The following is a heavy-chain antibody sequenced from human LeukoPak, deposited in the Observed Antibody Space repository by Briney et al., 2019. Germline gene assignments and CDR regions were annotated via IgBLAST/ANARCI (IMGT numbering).Heavy chain of an antibody. J-gene: IGHJ4*02. CDR3: AKAVSDYYDSSGYYDY. CDR2: ISGSGGST. Sequence: GGSLRLSCAASGFTFSSYGMSWVRQAPGKGLEWVSAISGSGGSTYYADSVKGRFTISRDNSKNTLYLQMNSLRAEDTAVYYCAKAVSDYYDSSGYYDYWGQGTLVTVSS. V-gene: IGHV3-23*01. D-gene: IGHD3-22*01. CDR1: GFTFSSYG.